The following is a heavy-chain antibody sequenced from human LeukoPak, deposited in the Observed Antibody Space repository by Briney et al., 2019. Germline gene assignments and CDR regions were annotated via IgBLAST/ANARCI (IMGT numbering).Heavy chain of an antibody. Sequence: GGALRLSCAASGFTFSSYGMHWVRQAPGKGLEWVAVISYDGSYKYYADSVKGRFTISRDNSKNTLYLQMNSLRAEDTAVYYCAKVGDYGDYALDYWGQGTLVTVSS. CDR3: AKVGDYGDYALDY. V-gene: IGHV3-30*18. J-gene: IGHJ4*02. CDR2: ISYDGSYK. D-gene: IGHD4-17*01. CDR1: GFTFSSYG.